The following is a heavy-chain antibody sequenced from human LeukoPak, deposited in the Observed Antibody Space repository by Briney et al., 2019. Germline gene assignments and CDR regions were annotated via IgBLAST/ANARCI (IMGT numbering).Heavy chain of an antibody. D-gene: IGHD6-19*01. CDR1: GGSISSYY. Sequence: NPSETLSLTCTVYGGSISSYYWSWIRQPPGKGLEWIGYIYYSGSSNYNPSLKSRVTISVDTSKNQFSLKLGSVTAADTAVYYCARLRGSGWDYWGQGTLVTVSS. V-gene: IGHV4-59*01. CDR3: ARLRGSGWDY. J-gene: IGHJ4*02. CDR2: IYYSGSS.